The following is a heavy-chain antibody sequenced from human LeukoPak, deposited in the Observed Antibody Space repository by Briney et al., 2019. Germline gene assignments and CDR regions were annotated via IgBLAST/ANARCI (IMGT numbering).Heavy chain of an antibody. D-gene: IGHD1-26*01. J-gene: IGHJ3*02. V-gene: IGHV4-59*08. CDR3: ARLPMGLISGSREAFDI. CDR2: IYYSRST. CDR1: GGSISSYY. Sequence: SETLCLTCTVSGGSISSYYWSWIRQPPGKGLEWIRYIYYSRSTNYNPSLKSRVTISVDTSKNQFSLKLSSVTAADTAVYYCARLPMGLISGSREAFDIWGQGTMVTVSS.